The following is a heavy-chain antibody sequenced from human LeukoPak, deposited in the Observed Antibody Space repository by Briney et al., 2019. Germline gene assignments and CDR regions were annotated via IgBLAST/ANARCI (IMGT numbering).Heavy chain of an antibody. V-gene: IGHV1-69*01. CDR1: GGTFSSYA. CDR2: IIPIFGTA. Sequence: SVTVSCKASGGTFSSYAISWVRQAPGQGLEWMGGIIPIFGTANYAQKFQGRVTITADESTSTAYMELSSLRSEDTAVYYCARGGGQWLVPEYYFDYWGQGTLVTVSS. J-gene: IGHJ4*02. CDR3: ARGGGQWLVPEYYFDY. D-gene: IGHD6-19*01.